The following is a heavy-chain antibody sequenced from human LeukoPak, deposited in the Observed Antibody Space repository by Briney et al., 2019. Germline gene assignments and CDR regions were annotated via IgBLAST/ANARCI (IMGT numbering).Heavy chain of an antibody. Sequence: GGSLRLSCAASGFTFSSYGMHWVRQAPGKGLEWVAVISYDGSDKYYADSVKGRFTISRDNSKNTLYLQMNSLRAEDTAVYYCAKRGFDYWGQGTLVTVSS. CDR2: ISYDGSDK. CDR3: AKRGFDY. V-gene: IGHV3-30*18. J-gene: IGHJ4*02. CDR1: GFTFSSYG.